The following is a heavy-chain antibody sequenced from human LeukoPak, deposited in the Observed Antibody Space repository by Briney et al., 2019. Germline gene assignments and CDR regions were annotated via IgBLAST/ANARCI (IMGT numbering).Heavy chain of an antibody. CDR1: GGSITSDY. CDR3: ARRSLLRTVGYYYAMDV. CDR2: IYYSGST. Sequence: SETLPLTCTVSGGSITSDYWSWIRQPPGKGLEWIGYIYYSGSTNYSPSLQSRVTISVDTSKKQFSLKLSSVTAADTAVYYCARRSLLRTVGYYYAMDVWGQGTTVTVSS. J-gene: IGHJ6*02. D-gene: IGHD1-26*01. V-gene: IGHV4-59*08.